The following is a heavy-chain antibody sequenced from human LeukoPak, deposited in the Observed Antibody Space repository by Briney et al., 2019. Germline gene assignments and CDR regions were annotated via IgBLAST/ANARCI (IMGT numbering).Heavy chain of an antibody. CDR1: GGSINNFY. J-gene: IGHJ6*02. V-gene: IGHV4-59*08. CDR2: IFYSGST. D-gene: IGHD3-10*01. CDR3: ARTGYYASGSSYYYGMDV. Sequence: SETLSLTCTVSGGSINNFYWSWIRQPPGKGLEWIGYIFYSGSTNYNPSLESRVTISIDTSKNQFSLKVNSLAAADTAVYYCARTGYYASGSSYYYGMDVWGQGTTVTVSS.